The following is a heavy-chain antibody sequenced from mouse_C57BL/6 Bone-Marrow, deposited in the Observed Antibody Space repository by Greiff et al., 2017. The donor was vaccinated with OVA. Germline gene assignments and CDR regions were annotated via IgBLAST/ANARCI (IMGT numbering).Heavy chain of an antibody. CDR2: ISDGGSYT. Sequence: EVQVVESGGGLVKPGGSLKLSCAASGFTFSSYAMSWVRRTPEKRLEWVATISDGGSYTYYPDNVKGRFTIYRDNAKNHLYLQMRQLKTEDTDMNYRARERITTWYIDDWGTGTTVTVSA. D-gene: IGHD2-4*01. CDR3: ARERITTWYIDD. J-gene: IGHJ1*03. CDR1: GFTFSSYA. V-gene: IGHV5-4*01.